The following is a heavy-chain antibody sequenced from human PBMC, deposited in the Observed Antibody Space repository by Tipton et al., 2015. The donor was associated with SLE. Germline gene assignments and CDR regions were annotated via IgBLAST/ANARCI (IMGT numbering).Heavy chain of an antibody. CDR2: IIPIFGSA. CDR3: ARVWFDSSASFDY. Sequence: QSGAEVKKPGSSVKVSCKASGGTFSSYGINWVRQAPGQGLEWMGRIIPIFGSANYAQKLQGRVTITADESTSTAYMELSSLRSEDTAVYFCARVWFDSSASFDYWGQGALVTVSS. CDR1: GGTFSSYG. D-gene: IGHD3-22*01. V-gene: IGHV1-69*13. J-gene: IGHJ4*02.